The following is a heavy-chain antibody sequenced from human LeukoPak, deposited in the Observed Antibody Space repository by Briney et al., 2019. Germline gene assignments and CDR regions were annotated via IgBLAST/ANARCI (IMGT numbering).Heavy chain of an antibody. D-gene: IGHD1-26*01. CDR1: GFTFSSYA. J-gene: IGHJ6*02. Sequence: GGSLRLSCAASGFTFSSYAMSWVRQAPGKGLEWVSAISGSGGSTYYADSVKGRFTISRDNSKNTLYLQMNSLRAEDTAVYYCARNPLASGPPAYYGMDVWGQGTTVTVSS. CDR3: ARNPLASGPPAYYGMDV. V-gene: IGHV3-23*01. CDR2: ISGSGGST.